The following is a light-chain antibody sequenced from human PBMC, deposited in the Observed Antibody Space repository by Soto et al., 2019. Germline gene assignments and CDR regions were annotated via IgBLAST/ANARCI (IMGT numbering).Light chain of an antibody. CDR2: GAS. J-gene: IGKJ1*01. Sequence: EIVMTQSPATLSVSPGERATLSCRASQSVSSDLAWYQQKPGQAPRLLIYGASTRATAIPARFSGSGSGTDFTLTISSLQSEDFAVYYGQQYNNWPPWTFGQGTKVEIK. CDR3: QQYNNWPPWT. CDR1: QSVSSD. V-gene: IGKV3-15*01.